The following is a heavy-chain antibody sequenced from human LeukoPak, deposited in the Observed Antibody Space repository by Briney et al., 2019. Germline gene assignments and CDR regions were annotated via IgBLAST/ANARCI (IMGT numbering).Heavy chain of an antibody. V-gene: IGHV4-34*01. Sequence: SETLSLTCAVYVGSLSVYYGSCIPQPPGKGREWGGEINHSGSTNYNPSLKSRVTISVDTSNNQFSLKLSSVTAADTAVYYCSRLTPYYDFWSGYYHDAFDIWGQGTMVTVSS. J-gene: IGHJ3*02. CDR3: SRLTPYYDFWSGYYHDAFDI. CDR2: INHSGST. D-gene: IGHD3-3*01. CDR1: VGSLSVYY.